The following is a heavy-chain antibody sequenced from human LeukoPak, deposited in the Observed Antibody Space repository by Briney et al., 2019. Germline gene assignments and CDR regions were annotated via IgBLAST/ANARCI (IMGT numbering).Heavy chain of an antibody. Sequence: PGGSLRLSCAASGFTFDDYAMHWVRQAPGKGLEWVSGISWNSGSIGYADSVKGRFTISRDNAKNSLYLQMNSLRAEDTALYYCAKDHSSGWNGAYDYWGQGTLVTVSS. D-gene: IGHD6-19*01. J-gene: IGHJ4*02. CDR2: ISWNSGSI. V-gene: IGHV3-9*01. CDR3: AKDHSSGWNGAYDY. CDR1: GFTFDDYA.